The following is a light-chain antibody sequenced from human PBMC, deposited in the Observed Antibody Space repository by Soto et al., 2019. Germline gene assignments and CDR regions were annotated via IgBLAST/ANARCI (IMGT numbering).Light chain of an antibody. J-gene: IGLJ1*01. Sequence: QFALTQPASVSGSPGQSITISCTGTSSDIGAYDYVSWYQQYPGRVPKLLIHEVTNRPSGVSDRFSGSKSGNTASLTISGLQTEDEADYYCSSHAGSSAFYVFGTGTKVTVL. V-gene: IGLV2-14*01. CDR1: SSDIGAYDY. CDR3: SSHAGSSAFYV. CDR2: EVT.